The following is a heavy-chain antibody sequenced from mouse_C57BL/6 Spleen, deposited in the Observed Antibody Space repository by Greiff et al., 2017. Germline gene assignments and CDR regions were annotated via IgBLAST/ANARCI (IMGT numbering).Heavy chain of an antibody. CDR3: ARSSSHWYFDV. D-gene: IGHD1-1*01. CDR1: GYTFSSSW. V-gene: IGHV1-72*01. Sequence: QVQLLQPGAELVKPGASVKLSCKPSGYTFSSSWLHWVQQRPGRGLEWIGRIDPNSGGTKYNEKFKSKATLTVDKPSSTAYMQLSSLTSEDSAVYYCARSSSHWYFDVWGTGTTVTVSS. CDR2: IDPNSGGT. J-gene: IGHJ1*03.